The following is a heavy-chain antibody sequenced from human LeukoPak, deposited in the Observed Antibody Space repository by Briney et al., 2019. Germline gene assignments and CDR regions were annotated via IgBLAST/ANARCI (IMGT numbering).Heavy chain of an antibody. CDR1: GYTLTELS. Sequence: GASVKVSRTVSGYTLTELSMHWVRQAPGKGLEWMGGFDPEDGETIYAQKFQGRVTMTRHTSIRTAYMELSRLRSDDTAVYYCARVLLLGVRVNWFYPWGQGTLFTVS. D-gene: IGHD2-21*01. J-gene: IGHJ5*02. V-gene: IGHV1-24*01. CDR2: FDPEDGET. CDR3: ARVLLLGVRVNWFYP.